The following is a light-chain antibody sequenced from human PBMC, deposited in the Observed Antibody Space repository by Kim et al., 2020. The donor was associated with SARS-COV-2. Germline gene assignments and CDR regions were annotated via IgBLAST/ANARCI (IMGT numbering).Light chain of an antibody. CDR3: QQYNNYPYT. V-gene: IGKV1-5*03. CDR1: QSISTW. Sequence: DIQMTQSPSTLSASVGDRVTITCRASQSISTWLAWYQQKPGKAPNLLIYKASTLQSGVPSRFSGSGSGTEFTLTISSLQSDDFATYYCQQYNNYPYTFGQGTKLAI. J-gene: IGKJ2*01. CDR2: KAS.